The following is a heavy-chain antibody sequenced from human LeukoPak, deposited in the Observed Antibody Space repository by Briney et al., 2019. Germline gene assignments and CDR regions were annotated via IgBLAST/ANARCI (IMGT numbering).Heavy chain of an antibody. CDR2: IYYSGST. D-gene: IGHD3-22*01. CDR1: GGSISSYY. CDR3: ARVADSSGCYPYYFDY. Sequence: PSETLSLTCTVSGGSISSYYWSWIRQPPGKGLEWIGYIYYSGSTNYNPSLKSRVTISVDTSKNQFSLKLSSVTAADTAVYYCARVADSSGCYPYYFDYWGQGTLVTVSS. J-gene: IGHJ4*02. V-gene: IGHV4-59*01.